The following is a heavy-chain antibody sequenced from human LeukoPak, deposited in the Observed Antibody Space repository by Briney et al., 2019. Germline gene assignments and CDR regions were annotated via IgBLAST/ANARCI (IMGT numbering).Heavy chain of an antibody. V-gene: IGHV4-4*07. D-gene: IGHD4-17*01. Sequence: WIGRIYTSGSTNYNPSLKSRVTMSVDTSKNQFSLKLSSVTAADTAVYYCARDGDDNDYGVVLDYWGQGTLVTVSS. CDR2: IYTSGST. J-gene: IGHJ4*02. CDR3: ARDGDDNDYGVVLDY.